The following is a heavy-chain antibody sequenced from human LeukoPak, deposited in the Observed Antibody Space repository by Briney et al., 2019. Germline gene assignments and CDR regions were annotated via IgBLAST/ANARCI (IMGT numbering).Heavy chain of an antibody. Sequence: GASVKVSCKASGGTFSSYAISWVRQAPGQGLEWMGGIIPIFGTANYAQKFQGRVTITADESTSTAYMELSSLRSEDTAVYYCARDHGTVSIYYYYGMDVWGQGTTVTVSS. CDR1: GGTFSSYA. J-gene: IGHJ6*02. CDR2: IIPIFGTA. CDR3: ARDHGTVSIYYYYGMDV. D-gene: IGHD4-17*01. V-gene: IGHV1-69*13.